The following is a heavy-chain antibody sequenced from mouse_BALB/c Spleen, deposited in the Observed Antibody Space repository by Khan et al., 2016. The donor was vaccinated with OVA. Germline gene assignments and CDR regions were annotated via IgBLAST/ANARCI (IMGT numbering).Heavy chain of an antibody. CDR2: IFPGNSDT. V-gene: IGHV1-5*01. Sequence: EVQLQQSGTVLARPGASVKMSCKASGYSFTDYLIHWVKQRPGQGLEWIGDIFPGNSDTTYNQKFRDKAKLTAELSARAAYMELSSLTNEDSAVYYCTRGGYSSFAYWGQGTLVTVAA. D-gene: IGHD1-3*01. CDR3: TRGGYSSFAY. CDR1: GYSFTDYL. J-gene: IGHJ3*01.